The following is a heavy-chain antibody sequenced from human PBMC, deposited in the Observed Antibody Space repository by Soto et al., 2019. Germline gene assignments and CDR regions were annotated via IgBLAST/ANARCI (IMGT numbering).Heavy chain of an antibody. CDR1: GFTFSSYA. D-gene: IGHD4-17*01. Sequence: GGSLRLSCAASGFTFSSYAMSWVRQAPGKGQEWVSAISGSGGSTYYADSVKGRITISRDNSKNTLYLQMNSLRAEDTVVYFCAKDTTDYGADAFDYGGQGTLVTVSS. V-gene: IGHV3-23*01. CDR2: ISGSGGST. CDR3: AKDTTDYGADAFDY. J-gene: IGHJ4*02.